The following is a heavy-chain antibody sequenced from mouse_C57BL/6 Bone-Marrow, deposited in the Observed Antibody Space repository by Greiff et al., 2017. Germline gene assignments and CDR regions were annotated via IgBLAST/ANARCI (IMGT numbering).Heavy chain of an antibody. J-gene: IGHJ3*01. CDR1: GFSLTSYG. Sequence: VKLQESGPGLVQPSQRLSITCTVSGFSLTSYGVHWVRQSPGKGLEWLGVIWSGGSTDYNAAFISRLSISKDNSKSQVFFKMNSLQADDTAIYYCARKGYYSNPAWFAYWGQGTLVTVSA. CDR3: ARKGYYSNPAWFAY. D-gene: IGHD2-5*01. V-gene: IGHV2-2*01. CDR2: IWSGGST.